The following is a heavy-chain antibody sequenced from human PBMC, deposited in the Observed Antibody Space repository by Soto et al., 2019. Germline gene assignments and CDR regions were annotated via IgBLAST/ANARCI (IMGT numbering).Heavy chain of an antibody. J-gene: IGHJ6*02. V-gene: IGHV3-48*02. CDR3: AREGWPLLQTGMDV. Sequence: GGSLRLSCAASGFTFSSYSMNWVRQAPGKGLEWVSYISSSNRTINYADSVKGRFIISRDNAKNSLYLQMHSLRDEDTAVYYCAREGWPLLQTGMDVWGQGTTVTVSS. CDR1: GFTFSSYS. CDR2: ISSSNRTI. D-gene: IGHD2-15*01.